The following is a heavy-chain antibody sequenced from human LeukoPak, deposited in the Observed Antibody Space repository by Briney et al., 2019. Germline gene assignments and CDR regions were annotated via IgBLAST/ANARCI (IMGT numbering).Heavy chain of an antibody. Sequence: SETLSLTCAVYGGSFSGYYWSWIRQPPGEGLEWIGEINHSGSTNYNPSLKSRVTISVDTSKNQFSLKLSSVTAADTAVYYCARVGKGNYYYYMDVWGKGTTVTVSS. CDR2: INHSGST. V-gene: IGHV4-34*01. J-gene: IGHJ6*03. D-gene: IGHD4-23*01. CDR1: GGSFSGYY. CDR3: ARVGKGNYYYYMDV.